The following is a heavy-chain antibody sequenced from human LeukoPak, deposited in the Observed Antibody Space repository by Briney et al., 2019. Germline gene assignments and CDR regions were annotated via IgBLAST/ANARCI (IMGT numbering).Heavy chain of an antibody. J-gene: IGHJ3*02. CDR1: GDSISSSSYY. CDR3: ARDSI. V-gene: IGHV4-39*07. CDR2: IYYSGST. Sequence: SETLSLTCTVSGDSISSSSYYWGWIRQPPGKGLEWIGSIYYSGSTYYNPSLKSRVTISVDTSKNQFSLKLSSVTAADTAVYYCARDSIWGQGTMVTVSS.